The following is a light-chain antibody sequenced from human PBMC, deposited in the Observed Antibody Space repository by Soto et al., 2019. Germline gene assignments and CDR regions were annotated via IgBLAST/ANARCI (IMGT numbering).Light chain of an antibody. V-gene: IGKV3-11*01. CDR2: GAS. J-gene: IGKJ1*01. CDR3: QQLTDWPPQWT. CDR1: QSVSSY. Sequence: EVVFTQSPSTLSLSPGERATLSCRASQSVSSYLAWYQQKPGQAPRLLIYGASSRATGIPDRFSGSGSGTDFTLTISRLEPEDFAVYYCQQLTDWPPQWTFGQGTKVDI.